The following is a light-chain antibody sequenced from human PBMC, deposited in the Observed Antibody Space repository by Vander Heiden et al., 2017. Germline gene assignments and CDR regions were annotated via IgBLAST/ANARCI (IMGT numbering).Light chain of an antibody. J-gene: IGKJ4*01. CDR3: QQDNNWPPLT. CDR2: GAS. Sequence: EIVMTQSPATLSVSPGERATLSCRASQSVSTNLAWYQEKHGQAPRLLIYGASTRATGIPARFSGSGSGTEFTLTISSLQSEDFAVYYCQQDNNWPPLTFGGGTKVEIK. V-gene: IGKV3-15*01. CDR1: QSVSTN.